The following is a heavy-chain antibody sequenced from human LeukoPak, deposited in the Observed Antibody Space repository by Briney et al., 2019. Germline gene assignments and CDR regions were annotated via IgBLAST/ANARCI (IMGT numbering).Heavy chain of an antibody. V-gene: IGHV5-51*04. CDR2: IYPGDSDT. CDR1: GYSFTSYW. CDR3: ARMGPKYSGNYYFDY. Sequence: GESLKISCKGSGYSFTSYWIGWVRQMPGKGLEWLGIIYPGDSDTRYSPSLQGQVTISADKPISTAYLQWSSLKASDTAMYYCARMGPKYSGNYYFDYWGQGTLVTVSS. J-gene: IGHJ4*02. D-gene: IGHD1-26*01.